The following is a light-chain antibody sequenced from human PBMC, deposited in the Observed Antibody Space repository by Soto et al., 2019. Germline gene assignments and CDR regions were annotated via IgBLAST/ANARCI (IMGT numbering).Light chain of an antibody. V-gene: IGLV1-47*01. J-gene: IGLJ3*02. Sequence: QSVLTQPPSASGTPGQRVTISCSGGTSNMGSNFVYWYQQLPGTAPKLLIYRNNQRPSGVPDRFSGSKSGTSASLAISGLRSEDEADYYCAAWDDSLSGGVFGGGTKLTVL. CDR2: RNN. CDR1: TSNMGSNF. CDR3: AAWDDSLSGGV.